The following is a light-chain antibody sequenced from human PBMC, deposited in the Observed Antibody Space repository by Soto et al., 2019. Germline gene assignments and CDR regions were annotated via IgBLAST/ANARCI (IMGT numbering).Light chain of an antibody. CDR2: WAS. J-gene: IGKJ2*01. Sequence: DIVMTQSPDSLSVSLGERATIKCKSSQSVLYSSNNKNYLVWYQQKPGQPPKMLIYWASTRESGVPDRFSGSGSGTDFTLTISSLQAEDVAIYYCQQYYTTPYTFGQGTKVDIK. V-gene: IGKV4-1*01. CDR3: QQYYTTPYT. CDR1: QSVLYSSNNKNY.